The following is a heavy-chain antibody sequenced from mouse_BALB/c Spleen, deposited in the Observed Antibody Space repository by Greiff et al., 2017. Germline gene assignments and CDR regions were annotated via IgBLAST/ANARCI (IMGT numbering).Heavy chain of an antibody. CDR3: ARIGDYGYYFDY. Sequence: QVQLQQSGPGLVQPSQSLSITCTVSGFSLTSYGVHWVRQSPGKGLEWLGVIWSGGSTDYNAAFISRLSISKDNSKSQVFFKMNSLQANDTAIYYCARIGDYGYYFDYWGQGTTLTVSS. V-gene: IGHV2-2*02. D-gene: IGHD1-1*01. CDR2: IWSGGST. J-gene: IGHJ2*01. CDR1: GFSLTSYG.